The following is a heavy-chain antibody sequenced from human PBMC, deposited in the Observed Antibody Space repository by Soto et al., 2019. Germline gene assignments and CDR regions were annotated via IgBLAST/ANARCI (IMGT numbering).Heavy chain of an antibody. D-gene: IGHD6-19*01. CDR2: ISYDGSNK. CDR3: AKESGYSSGWYPAEYFQH. V-gene: IGHV3-30*18. J-gene: IGHJ1*01. CDR1: GFTFSSYG. Sequence: GGSLRLSCAASGFTFSSYGMHWVRQAPGKGLEWVAVISYDGSNKYYADSVKGRFTISRDNSKNTLYLQMNSLRAEDTAVYYCAKESGYSSGWYPAEYFQHWGQGTLVTVSS.